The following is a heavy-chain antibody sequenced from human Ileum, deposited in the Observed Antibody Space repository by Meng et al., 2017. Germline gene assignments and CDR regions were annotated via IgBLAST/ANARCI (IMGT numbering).Heavy chain of an antibody. J-gene: IGHJ4*02. V-gene: IGHV4-4*07. D-gene: IGHD6-13*01. CDR3: ARDSAAGGRQNEY. Sequence: GSLRLSCTVSGGSISSYYWSWIRQPAGKGLEWIGRIYTSGSTNYNPSLKSRVTMSVDTSKNQFSLKLSSVTAADTAVYYCARDSAAGGRQNEYWGQGTLVTVSS. CDR1: GGSISSYY. CDR2: IYTSGST.